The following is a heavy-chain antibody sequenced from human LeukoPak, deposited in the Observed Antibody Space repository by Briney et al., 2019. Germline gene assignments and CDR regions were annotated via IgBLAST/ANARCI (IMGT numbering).Heavy chain of an antibody. Sequence: GGSLRLSCAASGFTLSSYSMNWVRQSPGKGLEWVSSISYSSIYIYYADSVKGRFTISRDNAKNSLYLQINSLRAEDTAVYYCARAGGYDSSGYVLDYWGQGTLVTVSS. CDR2: ISYSSIYI. D-gene: IGHD3-22*01. V-gene: IGHV3-21*01. J-gene: IGHJ4*02. CDR1: GFTLSSYS. CDR3: ARAGGYDSSGYVLDY.